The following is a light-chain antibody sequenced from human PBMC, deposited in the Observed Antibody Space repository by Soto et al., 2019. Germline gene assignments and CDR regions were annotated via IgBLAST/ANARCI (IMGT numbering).Light chain of an antibody. J-gene: IGKJ5*01. CDR3: QQYGSSPPIT. CDR1: QSVSSSY. CDR2: AAS. V-gene: IGKV3-20*01. Sequence: EIVLTQSPGTLSSSPGERATLSCRASQSVSSSYLAWYQQKPGQAPRLLIYAASSRASGIPDRFSGSGSGTDFTLTISSLEPEDFAVYYCQQYGSSPPITFGQGTRLEIK.